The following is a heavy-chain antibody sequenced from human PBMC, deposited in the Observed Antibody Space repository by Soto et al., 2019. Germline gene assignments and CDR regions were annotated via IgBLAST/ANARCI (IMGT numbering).Heavy chain of an antibody. CDR2: VDPEDGER. CDR3: AAITRPPGGLFDH. CDR1: GYSFTDHY. V-gene: IGHV1-69-2*01. J-gene: IGHJ4*02. Sequence: ASVKVSCKVSGYSFTDHYMHWVQQAPGKGLEWMGLVDPEDGERIYAEKFQGRVTITADTSTDTAYLELSSLRSEDTAVYYCAAITRPPGGLFDHWGPRTLVTVS. D-gene: IGHD1-20*01.